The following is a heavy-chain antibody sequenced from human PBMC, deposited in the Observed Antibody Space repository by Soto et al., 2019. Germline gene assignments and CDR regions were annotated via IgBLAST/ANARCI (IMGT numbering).Heavy chain of an antibody. Sequence: SETLSLTCAVSGGSISSGGYSWSWIRQPPGKGLEWIGYIYHSGSTYYNPSLKSRATISVDRSKNQFSLKLSSVTAADTAVYYCARERGGGDAFDIWGQGTMVTVSS. D-gene: IGHD3-16*01. CDR2: IYHSGST. CDR3: ARERGGGDAFDI. J-gene: IGHJ3*02. V-gene: IGHV4-30-2*01. CDR1: GGSISSGGYS.